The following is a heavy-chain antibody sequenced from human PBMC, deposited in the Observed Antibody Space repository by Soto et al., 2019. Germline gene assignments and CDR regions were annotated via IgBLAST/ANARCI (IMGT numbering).Heavy chain of an antibody. Sequence: GGSLRLSCAASGFTFSDHYMDWVRQAPGKGLEWVGRTRNKANSYTTEYAASVKGRFTISRDDSKNSLYLQMNSLKTEDTAVYYCARDGVRGLADAFDIWGQGTMVTVSS. J-gene: IGHJ3*02. CDR3: ARDGVRGLADAFDI. CDR2: TRNKANSYTT. CDR1: GFTFSDHY. V-gene: IGHV3-72*01. D-gene: IGHD3-10*01.